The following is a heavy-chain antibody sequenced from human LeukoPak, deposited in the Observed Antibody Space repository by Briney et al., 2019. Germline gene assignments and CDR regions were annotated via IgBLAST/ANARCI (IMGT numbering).Heavy chain of an antibody. CDR3: ARASSDYDILTGYWRVNWFDP. J-gene: IGHJ5*02. V-gene: IGHV4-30-4*01. Sequence: SETLSLTCTVSGGSISSGDYYWSWIRQPPGKGLEWIGYIYYSGSTYYNPSLKSRVTISVDTSKYQFSLKLSSVTAADTAVYYCARASSDYDILTGYWRVNWFDPWGQGTLVTVSS. D-gene: IGHD3-9*01. CDR1: GGSISSGDYY. CDR2: IYYSGST.